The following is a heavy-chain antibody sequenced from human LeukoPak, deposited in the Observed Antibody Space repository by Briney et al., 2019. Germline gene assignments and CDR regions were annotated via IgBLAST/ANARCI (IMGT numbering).Heavy chain of an antibody. V-gene: IGHV4-30-4*08. CDR1: GGSISSGDYY. J-gene: IGHJ6*03. CDR2: IYYSGST. CDR3: ARGISSYYYYYYMDV. Sequence: PSETLSLTCTVSGGSISSGDYYWSWIRQPPGKGLEWIGYIYYSGSTYYNPSLKSRVTISVDTSKNQFSLKLSSVTAADTAVYYCARGISSYYYYYYMDVWGKGTTVTVSS.